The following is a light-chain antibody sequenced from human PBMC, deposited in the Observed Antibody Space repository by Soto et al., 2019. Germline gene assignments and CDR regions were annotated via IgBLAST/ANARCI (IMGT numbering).Light chain of an antibody. V-gene: IGKV1-39*01. Sequence: DIQMTQSPSSLSASVGDRVTITCRASQSISSYLNWYQQKPGKAPKLLIHAASSLQSGVPSRFSGSGSGTDSIHNISSLQPEDFATYYCQQSHSTPLPVGGGTQVEIK. J-gene: IGKJ4*02. CDR1: QSISSY. CDR2: AAS. CDR3: QQSHSTPLP.